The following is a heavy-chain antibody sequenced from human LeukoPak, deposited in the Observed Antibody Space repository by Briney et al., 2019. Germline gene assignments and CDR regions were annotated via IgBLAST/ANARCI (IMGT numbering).Heavy chain of an antibody. CDR2: ISGYNDNT. J-gene: IGHJ4*02. D-gene: IGHD3-10*01. CDR3: ARATGRVVRGITWRYFDS. Sequence: ASVKVSCKASGYTFTSYGMSWVRQAPGHGLEWMGWISGYNDNTKYAQKLQGRVTMTTDTSTSTAYTELRSLRSDDPAVSSCARATGRVVRGITWRYFDSWGQGTLVTVSS. V-gene: IGHV1-18*01. CDR1: GYTFTSYG.